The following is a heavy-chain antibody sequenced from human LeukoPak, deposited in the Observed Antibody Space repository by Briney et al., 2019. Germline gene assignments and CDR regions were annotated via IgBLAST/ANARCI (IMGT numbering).Heavy chain of an antibody. CDR2: INWNSDSI. Sequence: PGGSLRLSCAVSGFTFDDYAMHWVRQVPGKGLEWVSGINWNSDSIGYADSVKGRFTTSRDNAKNSLYLQMNSLRAEDTAVYYCARGYYYDSSGYSYFDYWGQGTLVTVSS. J-gene: IGHJ4*02. V-gene: IGHV3-9*01. CDR1: GFTFDDYA. CDR3: ARGYYYDSSGYSYFDY. D-gene: IGHD3-22*01.